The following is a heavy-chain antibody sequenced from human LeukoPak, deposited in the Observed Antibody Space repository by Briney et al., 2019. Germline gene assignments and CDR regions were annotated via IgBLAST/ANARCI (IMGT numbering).Heavy chain of an antibody. CDR1: GYTFTGYY. V-gene: IGHV1-2*02. CDR2: INPNSGGT. CDR3: ARGTGWLQFSYYYMDV. Sequence: ASVKVSCKASGYTFTGYYMHWVRQAPGQGLERMGWINPNSGGTNYAQKFQGRVTMTRDTSISTAYMELSRLRSDDTAVYYCARGTGWLQFSYYYMDVWGKGTTVTISS. D-gene: IGHD5-24*01. J-gene: IGHJ6*03.